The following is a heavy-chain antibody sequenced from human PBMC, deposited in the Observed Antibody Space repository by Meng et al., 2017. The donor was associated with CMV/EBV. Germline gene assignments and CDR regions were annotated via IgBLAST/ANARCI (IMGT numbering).Heavy chain of an antibody. V-gene: IGHV3-21*01. D-gene: IGHD2-8*01. J-gene: IGHJ4*02. CDR3: ARYEGRRSFDY. Sequence: GGSLRLSCAASGFTFSSYSMNWVRQAPGKGLEWVSSISSSSSYIYYADSVKGRFTISRENAKNSLYLQMNSLRAEDTAVYYCARYEGRRSFDYWGQGTLVTVSS. CDR1: GFTFSSYS. CDR2: ISSSSSYI.